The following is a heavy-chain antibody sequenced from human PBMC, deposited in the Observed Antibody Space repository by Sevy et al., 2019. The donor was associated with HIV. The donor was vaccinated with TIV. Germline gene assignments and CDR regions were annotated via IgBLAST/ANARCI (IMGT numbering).Heavy chain of an antibody. Sequence: GGSLRLSCAASGFTFSIYYMTWARQAPGKGLEWVSDISGSGGSTYADSVKGRFTISRDNSKNTLYLQMNSLRAEDTAVYYCAGIFGDLFDYWGQGTLVTVSS. CDR1: GFTFSIYY. CDR2: ISGSGGST. CDR3: AGIFGDLFDY. V-gene: IGHV3-23*01. D-gene: IGHD3-3*01. J-gene: IGHJ4*02.